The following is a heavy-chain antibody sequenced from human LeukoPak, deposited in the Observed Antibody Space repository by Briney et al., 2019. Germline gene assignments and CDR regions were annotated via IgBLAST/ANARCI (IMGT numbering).Heavy chain of an antibody. CDR3: ARDRTVIPAAMSGISY. D-gene: IGHD2-2*01. J-gene: IGHJ4*02. CDR2: INPSGGST. CDR1: GYTFTSYY. V-gene: IGHV1-46*01. Sequence: ASVKVSCKASGYTFTSYYMHWVRQPPGQGLEWMGKINPSGGSTSYAQKFQGRVTMTRDTSTSTVYMELSSLRSEDTAVYYCARDRTVIPAAMSGISYWGQGTLVTVSS.